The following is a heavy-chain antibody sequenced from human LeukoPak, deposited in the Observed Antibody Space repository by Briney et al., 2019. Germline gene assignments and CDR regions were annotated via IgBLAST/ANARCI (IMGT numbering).Heavy chain of an antibody. J-gene: IGHJ6*02. D-gene: IGHD2-2*01. V-gene: IGHV3-30*02. Sequence: GGSPRLSCAASGFTFSSYGMHWVRQAPGKGLEWVAFIRYDGSNRYYADSVKGRFTISRDNSKNTLCLQMNSLRAEDTAVYYCAKDGGSRIYYYYYGMDVWGQGTTVTVSS. CDR1: GFTFSSYG. CDR2: IRYDGSNR. CDR3: AKDGGSRIYYYYYGMDV.